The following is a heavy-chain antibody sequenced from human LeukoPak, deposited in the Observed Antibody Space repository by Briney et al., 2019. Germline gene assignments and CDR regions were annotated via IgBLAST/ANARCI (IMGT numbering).Heavy chain of an antibody. CDR2: INPSGGST. D-gene: IGHD6-13*01. V-gene: IGHV1-46*01. J-gene: IGHJ4*02. CDR1: GYTFTSYY. CDR3: ASSSWRRAFDY. Sequence: ASVKVSCKASGYTFTSYYMHWVRQAPGQGLEWMGIINPSGGSTSYAQKFQGRVTMARDTSTSTVYMELSSLRSEDTAVYYCASSSWRRAFDYWGQGTLVTVSS.